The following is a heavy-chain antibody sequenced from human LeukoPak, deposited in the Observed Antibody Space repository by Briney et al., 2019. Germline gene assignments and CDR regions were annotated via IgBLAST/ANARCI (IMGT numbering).Heavy chain of an antibody. CDR3: AKDRVVGTTTSFYFDL. J-gene: IGHJ4*02. D-gene: IGHD1-26*01. V-gene: IGHV3-23*01. CDR2: VNTTGNRT. CDR1: GFTFSNFA. Sequence: GGSLRLSCAASGFTFSNFAMTWVRQAPGMGLEWVSGVNTTGNRTYYADSVKGRLTISRDNSKNTLYLQMDSLRVEDTAIYYCAKDRVVGTTTSFYFDLWGQGTLVTVSS.